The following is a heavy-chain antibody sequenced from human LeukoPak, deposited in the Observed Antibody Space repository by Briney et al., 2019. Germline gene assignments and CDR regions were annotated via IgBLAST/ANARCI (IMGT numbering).Heavy chain of an antibody. CDR1: GVSFSGYY. Sequence: PSETLSLTCAVYGVSFSGYYWSWIRQPPGKGLEWIGEINHSGSTNYNPSLKSRVTISVDTSKNQFSLKLSSVTAADTAVYYCARHPRADYYYGSGSRYNWFDPWGQGTLVTVSS. CDR3: ARHPRADYYYGSGSRYNWFDP. J-gene: IGHJ5*02. CDR2: INHSGST. V-gene: IGHV4-34*01. D-gene: IGHD3-10*01.